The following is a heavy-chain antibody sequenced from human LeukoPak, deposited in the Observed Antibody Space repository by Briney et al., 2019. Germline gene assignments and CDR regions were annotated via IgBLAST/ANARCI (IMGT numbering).Heavy chain of an antibody. CDR2: IKSKTDGGTT. CDR1: GFTFSNAW. J-gene: IGHJ6*04. Sequence: PGGSLRLSCAASGFTFSNAWMSWVRQAPGKWLEWVGRIKSKTDGGTTDYAAPVKGRFTISRDNSKNTLYLQMNSLRAEDTAVYYCAELGITMIGGVWGKGTTVTISS. D-gene: IGHD3-10*02. V-gene: IGHV3-15*01. CDR3: AELGITMIGGV.